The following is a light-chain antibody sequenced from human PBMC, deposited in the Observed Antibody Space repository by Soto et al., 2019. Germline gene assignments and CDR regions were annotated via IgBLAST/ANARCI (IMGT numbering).Light chain of an antibody. V-gene: IGKV3-20*01. CDR1: QSVSSSS. CDR2: AAS. Sequence: EIVLTQSPGTLSLSPGERATLSCRASQSVSSSSLAWYQQKPGQAPRLLIYAASSRATGIPDRFSGSGSGTDLTLTISRLEPEDFAVYYCQQYGTSPGFTFGPGTKVDIK. CDR3: QQYGTSPGFT. J-gene: IGKJ3*01.